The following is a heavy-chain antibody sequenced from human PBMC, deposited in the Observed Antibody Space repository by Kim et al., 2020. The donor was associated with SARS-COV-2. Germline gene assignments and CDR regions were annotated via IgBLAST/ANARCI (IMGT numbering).Heavy chain of an antibody. J-gene: IGHJ4*02. Sequence: SETLSLTCAVYGGSFSGYYWSWIRQPPGKGLEWIGEINHSGSTNYNPSLKSRVTISVDTSKNQFSLKLSSVTAADTDVYYCARAELPFDYWGQGTLVTVS. CDR1: GGSFSGYY. CDR2: INHSGST. CDR3: ARAELPFDY. V-gene: IGHV4-34*01. D-gene: IGHD1-7*01.